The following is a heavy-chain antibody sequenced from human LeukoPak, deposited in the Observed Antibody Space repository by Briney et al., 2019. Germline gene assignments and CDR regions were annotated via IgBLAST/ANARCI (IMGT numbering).Heavy chain of an antibody. CDR3: ARGGSGWYNFDY. J-gene: IGHJ4*02. CDR1: GGSISSSSYY. Sequence: PSETLPLTCTVSGGSISSSSYYWGWIRQPPGKGLEWIGSIYYSGSTYYNPSLKSRVTISVDTSKNQFSLKLSSVTAADTAVYYCARGGSGWYNFDYWGQGTLVTVSS. CDR2: IYYSGST. V-gene: IGHV4-39*01. D-gene: IGHD6-19*01.